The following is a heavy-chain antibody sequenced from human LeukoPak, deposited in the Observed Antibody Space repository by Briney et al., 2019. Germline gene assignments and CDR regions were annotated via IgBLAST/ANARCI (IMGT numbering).Heavy chain of an antibody. CDR1: GYSFTSYW. V-gene: IGHV5-51*01. Sequence: GEPLKISSKGSGYSFTSYWIGWARPMSGKGLEWMGIIYPGDSDTRYSPSFQGQVTISADKSISTSSLPRSSLKASDTAMYYCARTTYYYDSSGSNDAFDIWGQGTMVTVSS. CDR2: IYPGDSDT. CDR3: ARTTYYYDSSGSNDAFDI. J-gene: IGHJ3*02. D-gene: IGHD3-22*01.